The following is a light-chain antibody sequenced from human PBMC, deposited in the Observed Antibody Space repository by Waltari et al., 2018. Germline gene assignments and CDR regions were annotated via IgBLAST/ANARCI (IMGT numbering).Light chain of an antibody. CDR3: EQYDDWPHT. J-gene: IGKJ3*01. V-gene: IGKV3-15*01. Sequence: ETLMTQPPATLSVYPGNRATLSCRASQRVGSNLVWYQQRPGQPPRLLIYGASTRATGVPARFSGSGSGTEFTLTCSSLQSEDFGMYYCEQYDDWPHTFGPGTKVNIK. CDR1: QRVGSN. CDR2: GAS.